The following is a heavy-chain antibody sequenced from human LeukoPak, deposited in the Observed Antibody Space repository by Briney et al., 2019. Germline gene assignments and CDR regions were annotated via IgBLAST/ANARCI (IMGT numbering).Heavy chain of an antibody. Sequence: GGSLRLSCAASGFTFSSYGMHWVRQAPGKGLEWVAVISYDGSNKYYADSVRGRFTISRDNSKNTLYLQMNSLRAEDTAVYYCAKDHYDILTGYRIGDYYYGMDVWGKGTTVTVSS. V-gene: IGHV3-30*18. D-gene: IGHD3-9*01. CDR2: ISYDGSNK. J-gene: IGHJ6*04. CDR3: AKDHYDILTGYRIGDYYYGMDV. CDR1: GFTFSSYG.